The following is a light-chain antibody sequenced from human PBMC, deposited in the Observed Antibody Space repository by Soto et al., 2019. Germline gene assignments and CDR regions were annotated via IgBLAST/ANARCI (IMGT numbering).Light chain of an antibody. CDR1: QTVRTNY. CDR3: QHYSESPLT. V-gene: IGKV3-20*01. J-gene: IGKJ4*01. Sequence: EIVLTQSPGTLSLSPGERATLSCRASQTVRTNYFAWFQHQPGQAPRLIIYGASSRATGIPDWFSGSGSGTVFTLTINILYPDYVAVYFCQHYSESPLTFGGGTKVEIK. CDR2: GAS.